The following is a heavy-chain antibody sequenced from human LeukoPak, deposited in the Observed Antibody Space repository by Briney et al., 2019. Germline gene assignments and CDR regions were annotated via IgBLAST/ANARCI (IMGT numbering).Heavy chain of an antibody. CDR1: GFTFTNAW. Sequence: GGSLRLSCKASGFTFTNAWMNWVRQAPGKGLEWVSSISSSSSYIYYADSVKGRFTISRDNAKNSLYLQMNSLRAEDTAVYYCARVGGSYYYDSSGLDYWGQGTLVTVSS. D-gene: IGHD3-22*01. V-gene: IGHV3-21*01. CDR2: ISSSSSYI. J-gene: IGHJ4*02. CDR3: ARVGGSYYYDSSGLDY.